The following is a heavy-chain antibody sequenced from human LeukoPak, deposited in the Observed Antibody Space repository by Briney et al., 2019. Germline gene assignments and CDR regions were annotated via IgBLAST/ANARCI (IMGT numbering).Heavy chain of an antibody. V-gene: IGHV3-23*01. Sequence: QSGGSLRLSCAASGFTFSSYAMSWVRQAPGKGLEWVSAISGSGGSTYYADSVKGRFTISRDSSKNTLYPQMNSLRAEDTAVYYCARPHSGSYNYETQNDYWGQGTLVTVSS. D-gene: IGHD1-26*01. CDR3: ARPHSGSYNYETQNDY. J-gene: IGHJ4*02. CDR2: ISGSGGST. CDR1: GFTFSSYA.